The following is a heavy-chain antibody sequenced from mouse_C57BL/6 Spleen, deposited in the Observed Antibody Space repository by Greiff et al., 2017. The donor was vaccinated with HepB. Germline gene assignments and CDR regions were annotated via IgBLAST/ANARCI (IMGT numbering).Heavy chain of an antibody. V-gene: IGHV1-39*01. Sequence: EVKLQESGPELVKPGASVKISCKASGYSFTDYNMNWVKQSNGKSLEWIGVINPNYGTTSYNQKFKGKATLTVDQSSSTAYMQLNSLTSEDSAVYYCARSGITTVVGSAMDYWGQGTSVTVSS. D-gene: IGHD1-1*01. CDR1: GYSFTDYN. CDR2: INPNYGTT. CDR3: ARSGITTVVGSAMDY. J-gene: IGHJ4*01.